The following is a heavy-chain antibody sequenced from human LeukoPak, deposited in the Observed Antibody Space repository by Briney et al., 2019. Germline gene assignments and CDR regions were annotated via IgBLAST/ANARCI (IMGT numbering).Heavy chain of an antibody. CDR2: ITRDGGTT. CDR3: ATERFRYFDH. V-gene: IGHV3-43*01. CDR1: GFSFDDYT. D-gene: IGHD3-16*01. J-gene: IGHJ4*02. Sequence: GGSLRLSCAASGFSFDDYTMHWVRQVPGKGLEWVSLITRDGGTTFYADSVKGRFTISKDNGKNSLYLQMSGLSTEDSALYYCATERFRYFDHWGQGTLVTVSS.